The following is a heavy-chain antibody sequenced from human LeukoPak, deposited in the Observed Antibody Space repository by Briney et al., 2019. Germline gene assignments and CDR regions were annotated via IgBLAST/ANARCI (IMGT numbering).Heavy chain of an antibody. J-gene: IGHJ4*02. Sequence: GGSLRLSCAVSGFIFSSNAMHWARQAPGEGLEWVAVISTDGRDKHHADSVKGRFTISRDNSKNTLFLQMNSLRVEDTAIYYCARDLKAAADYYFDYWGQGTLVTVSS. V-gene: IGHV3-30*01. CDR1: GFIFSSNA. CDR2: ISTDGRDK. D-gene: IGHD6-13*01. CDR3: ARDLKAAADYYFDY.